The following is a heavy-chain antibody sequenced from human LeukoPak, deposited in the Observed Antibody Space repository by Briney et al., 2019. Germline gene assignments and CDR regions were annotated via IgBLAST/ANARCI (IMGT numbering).Heavy chain of an antibody. J-gene: IGHJ4*02. V-gene: IGHV3-23*01. CDR1: GFPFSNNG. D-gene: IGHD1-26*01. CDR3: ARDPQVGAHRYFDY. CDR2: IRSSGIST. Sequence: GGPLRLSCAASGFPFSNNGMSWVRQAPGKGLEWVTSIRSSGISTYYTDSVKGRFTISRDNSKYMLYLEMNSLRAEDTAVYYCARDPQVGAHRYFDYWGQGTLVTVSS.